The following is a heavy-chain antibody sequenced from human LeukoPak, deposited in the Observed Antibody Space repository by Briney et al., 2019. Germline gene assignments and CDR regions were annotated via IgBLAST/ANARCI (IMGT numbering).Heavy chain of an antibody. D-gene: IGHD6-13*01. CDR2: INPNSGGT. CDR3: ATSIAAAGYFDY. Sequence: GASVKVSCKASGYTFTGYYMHWVRQAPGQGLEWMGRINPNSGGTNYAQKFQGRVTMTRDTSISTAYMELSRLRSDDTAVYYCATSIAAAGYFDYWGQGTLVTVSS. V-gene: IGHV1-2*06. CDR1: GYTFTGYY. J-gene: IGHJ4*02.